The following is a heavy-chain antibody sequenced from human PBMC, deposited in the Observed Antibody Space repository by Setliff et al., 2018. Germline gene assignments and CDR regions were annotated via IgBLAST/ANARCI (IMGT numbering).Heavy chain of an antibody. D-gene: IGHD3-3*01. J-gene: IGHJ4*02. CDR3: ASFLTYYNFWSGDY. Sequence: KTSETLSLTCTVSGGSISSGSYYWSWIRQPAGKGLEWIGHIYTSGSTNYNPSLKSRVTISVDTSKNQFSLKLSSVTAADTAVYYCASFLTYYNFWSGDYWGQGTLVTVSS. V-gene: IGHV4-61*09. CDR1: GGSISSGSYY. CDR2: IYTSGST.